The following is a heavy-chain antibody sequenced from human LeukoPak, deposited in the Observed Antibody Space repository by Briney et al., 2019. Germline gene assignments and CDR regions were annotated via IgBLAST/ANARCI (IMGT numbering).Heavy chain of an antibody. CDR2: IYSGGST. CDR1: VTVRSNY. CDR3: ATNAVVVAATGVLDI. V-gene: IGHV3-53*05. J-gene: IGHJ3*02. D-gene: IGHD2-15*01. Sequence: GGSLRLSCAASVTVRSNYITWVRQAPGKGLEWVAVIYSGGSTYYADSVKGRFTISRDNSQNTRYLQMNGLRAEDTGVYYCATNAVVVAATGVLDIWGQGTMVTVSS.